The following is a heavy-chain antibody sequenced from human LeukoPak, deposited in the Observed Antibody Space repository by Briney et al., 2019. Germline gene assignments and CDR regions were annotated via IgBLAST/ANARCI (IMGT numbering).Heavy chain of an antibody. CDR2: IYPGDSDT. CDR3: AKPYFRSYYDSPGYDAFDV. CDR1: VYRFSTYW. Sequence: GESLKISCKGSVYRFSTYWIAWVRQMPGKGLEWMGIIYPGDSDTRYSPSFQGQVTISADKSVNTAYLQWSSLKASDTAMYYCAKPYFRSYYDSPGYDAFDVWGQGTMVTVYS. J-gene: IGHJ3*01. V-gene: IGHV5-51*01. D-gene: IGHD3-22*01.